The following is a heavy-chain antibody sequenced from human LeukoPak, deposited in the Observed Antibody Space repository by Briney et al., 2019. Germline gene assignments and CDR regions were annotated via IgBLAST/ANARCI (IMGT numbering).Heavy chain of an antibody. V-gene: IGHV3-7*01. Sequence: GGSLRLSCAASEFTFSNYWMSWVRQAPGKGLEWVANIKQDGSEKYYVDSVKGRFTISRDNAKNSLYLQMNSLRAEDTAVYYCVILIVGASDYWGQGTLVTVSS. CDR2: IKQDGSEK. J-gene: IGHJ4*02. CDR3: VILIVGASDY. CDR1: EFTFSNYW. D-gene: IGHD1-26*01.